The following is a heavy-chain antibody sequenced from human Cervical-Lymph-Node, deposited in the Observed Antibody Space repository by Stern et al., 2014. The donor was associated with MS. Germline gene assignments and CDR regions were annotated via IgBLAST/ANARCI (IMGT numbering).Heavy chain of an antibody. Sequence: EVQLEESGGGLVKPGGSLRLYCAASGFTFSNAWMNWVRQAPGKGLEWVGRIKSETDGGITDYAEPVKGRFNISRDDSKNTLYLQMNSRKTEDTAVYYCTTHKGYPDYWAQGTLVTVSS. CDR3: TTHKGYPDY. J-gene: IGHJ4*02. CDR1: GFTFSNAW. CDR2: IKSETDGGIT. D-gene: IGHD5-18*01. V-gene: IGHV3-15*01.